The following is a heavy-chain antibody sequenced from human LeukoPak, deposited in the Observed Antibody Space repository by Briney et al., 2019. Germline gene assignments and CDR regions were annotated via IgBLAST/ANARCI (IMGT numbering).Heavy chain of an antibody. CDR1: GFIFNNYG. Sequence: GRSLRLSCAASGFIFNNYGMHWVRQAPGKGLEWVAVVSYDGSNKYYADSVKGRFTISRDNSENTLYLQMNSLRAEDTAVYSCAKGLGQWLVMFDSWGQGTLVTVSS. CDR3: AKGLGQWLVMFDS. D-gene: IGHD6-19*01. J-gene: IGHJ4*02. CDR2: VSYDGSNK. V-gene: IGHV3-30*18.